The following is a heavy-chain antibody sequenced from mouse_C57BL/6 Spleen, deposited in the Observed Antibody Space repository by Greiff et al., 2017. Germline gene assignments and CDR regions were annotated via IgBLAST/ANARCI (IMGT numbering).Heavy chain of an antibody. J-gene: IGHJ1*03. CDR2: INPSSGYT. CDR3: ASSTTVVATDFAV. Sequence: VTLMESGAELAKPGASVKLSCKASGYTFTSYWMHWVKQRPGQGLEWIGYINPSSGYTKYNQKFKDKATLTADKSSSTAYMQLSSLTYEDSAVYYCASSTTVVATDFAVWGTGTTVTVSS. V-gene: IGHV1-7*01. CDR1: GYTFTSYW. D-gene: IGHD1-1*01.